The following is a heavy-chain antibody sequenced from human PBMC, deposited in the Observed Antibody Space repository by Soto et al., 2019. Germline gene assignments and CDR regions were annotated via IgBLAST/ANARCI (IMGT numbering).Heavy chain of an antibody. J-gene: IGHJ4*02. Sequence: PSETLSLTCTVSGGSISSYYWSWVRQPPGKGLEWIGYIYDSGTTDYNPSLKSRVTISVDRAKNQFSLKLNSVTAADTAVYYCARHVDSTRAYYFDYWGQGTLVTVSS. CDR2: IYDSGTT. CDR1: GGSISSYY. CDR3: ARHVDSTRAYYFDY. V-gene: IGHV4-59*01. D-gene: IGHD5-18*01.